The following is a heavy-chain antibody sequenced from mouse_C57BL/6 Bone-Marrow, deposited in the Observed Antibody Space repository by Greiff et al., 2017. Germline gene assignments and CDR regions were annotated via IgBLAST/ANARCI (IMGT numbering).Heavy chain of an antibody. D-gene: IGHD1-1*01. Sequence: QVQLQQSGAELARPGASVKLSCKASGYTFTSYGISWVKQRTGQGLEWIGEIYPRSGNTYYNEKFKGKATLTADKSSSTAYMELRSLTSEDSAVYFCASWTLNYYGSSPDYWGQGTTLTVSS. V-gene: IGHV1-81*01. CDR3: ASWTLNYYGSSPDY. J-gene: IGHJ2*01. CDR2: IYPRSGNT. CDR1: GYTFTSYG.